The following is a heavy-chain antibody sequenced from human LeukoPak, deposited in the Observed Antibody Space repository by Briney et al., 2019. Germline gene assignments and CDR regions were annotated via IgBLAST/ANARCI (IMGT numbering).Heavy chain of an antibody. J-gene: IGHJ5*02. CDR1: GFTFSSYA. CDR2: ISGSGSST. V-gene: IGHV3-23*01. D-gene: IGHD3-10*01. Sequence: PGGSLRLSCAASGFTFSSYAMSWVRQAPGTGLEWVSVISGSGSSTYYADSVKGRFTISRDNSKNTLYLQMNSLRAEDTAVYYCTKAYGSGSYRNWLDPWGQGTLVTVSS. CDR3: TKAYGSGSYRNWLDP.